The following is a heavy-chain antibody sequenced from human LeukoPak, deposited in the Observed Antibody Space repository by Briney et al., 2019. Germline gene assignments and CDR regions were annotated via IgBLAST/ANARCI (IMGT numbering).Heavy chain of an antibody. J-gene: IGHJ6*02. Sequence: PGGSLRLSCAASGFTVSGNYMSWVRQAPGKGLEWVSAIFSSGTTYYPDSVKGQFTISRDNSKNTLYLQMNSLRPEDTAVYYCARDKIPAPWDGMDVWGQGTTVTVSS. CDR3: ARDKIPAPWDGMDV. CDR2: IFSSGTT. D-gene: IGHD2-2*01. V-gene: IGHV3-53*01. CDR1: GFTVSGNY.